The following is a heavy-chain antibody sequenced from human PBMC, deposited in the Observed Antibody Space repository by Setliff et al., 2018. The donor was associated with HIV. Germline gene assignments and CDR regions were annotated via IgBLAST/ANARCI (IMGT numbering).Heavy chain of an antibody. Sequence: LRLSCAASGFTFSKFSMSWVRQAPGKGLEWVSSITSTSRYIDYADSPRGRFTISRDNARNSLYLHLRALGAEDTAIYYCARDAYGDSYFDYWGQGTLVTVSS. CDR3: ARDAYGDSYFDY. V-gene: IGHV3-21*01. D-gene: IGHD4-17*01. CDR2: ITSTSRYI. CDR1: GFTFSKFS. J-gene: IGHJ4*02.